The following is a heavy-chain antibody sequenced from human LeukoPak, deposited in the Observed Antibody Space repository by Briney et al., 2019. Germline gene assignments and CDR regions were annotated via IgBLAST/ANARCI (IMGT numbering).Heavy chain of an antibody. Sequence: PSETLSLTCTVSGGSISSYYWSWIRQPPGKGLEWIGYIYYSGSTNYNPSLKSRVTISVDTSKNQFSLKLSAVTAADTAVYYCAREEYYDFWSGYPPYYYYYMDVWGKGTTVTVSS. V-gene: IGHV4-59*12. D-gene: IGHD3-3*01. CDR1: GGSISSYY. CDR2: IYYSGST. J-gene: IGHJ6*03. CDR3: AREEYYDFWSGYPPYYYYYMDV.